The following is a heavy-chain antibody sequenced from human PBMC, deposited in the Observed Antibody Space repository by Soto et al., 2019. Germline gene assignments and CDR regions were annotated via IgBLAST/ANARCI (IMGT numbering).Heavy chain of an antibody. CDR2: IYHSGTT. J-gene: IGHJ4*02. CDR1: GDSISSGYH. D-gene: IGHD3-22*01. CDR3: ARPLDSSGYFY. Sequence: LSLTCAVSGDSISSGYHWAWIRQPPGKGLEWVASIYHSGTTYYNPSLTSRVTISVDTSKNQFSLKLSSVTAADTAVYYCARPLDSSGYFYWGQGTLVTVSS. V-gene: IGHV4-38-2*01.